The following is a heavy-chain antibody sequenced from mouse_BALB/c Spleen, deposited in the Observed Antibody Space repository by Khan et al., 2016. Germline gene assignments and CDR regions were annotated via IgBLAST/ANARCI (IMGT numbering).Heavy chain of an antibody. Sequence: EVELVESGGGLVQPGGSLKLSCATSGFTFSDYYMYWVRQTPEKRLEWVAYISNGGGSTYYPDTVKGRFTISSDNAKNTLYLQMSRLKSEDTAMYYCARPQLGAFDYWGHGTTLTVSS. CDR3: ARPQLGAFDY. D-gene: IGHD4-1*02. CDR2: ISNGGGST. J-gene: IGHJ2*01. CDR1: GFTFSDYY. V-gene: IGHV5-12*02.